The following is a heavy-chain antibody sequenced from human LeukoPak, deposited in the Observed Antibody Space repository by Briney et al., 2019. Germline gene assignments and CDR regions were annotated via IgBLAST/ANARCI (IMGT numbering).Heavy chain of an antibody. CDR1: GFTFSSYA. D-gene: IGHD3-3*01. CDR3: AKDTGVVFDY. J-gene: IGHJ4*02. Sequence: QSGGSLRLSCAASGFTFSSYAMSWVRQAPGKGLEWVSVISGSGGITYYADSVKGRFTISRDNSKNTLCLQMNSLRADDTAIYYCAKDTGVVFDYWGQGTLVTVSS. CDR2: ISGSGGIT. V-gene: IGHV3-23*01.